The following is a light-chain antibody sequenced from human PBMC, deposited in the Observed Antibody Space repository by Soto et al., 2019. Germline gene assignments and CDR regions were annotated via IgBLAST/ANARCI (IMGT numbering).Light chain of an antibody. J-gene: IGKJ1*01. CDR1: RDTNYW. Sequence: IQMTQSPSTLSASVGDRVTXTCRAGRDTNYWLAWYQQKAVRAPKLLIYGASTLASGVPTRFSGSGSGTEFTLTISSQQPDDSATYFCHRYNDKFGQGTKVDIK. CDR2: GAS. CDR3: HRYNDK. V-gene: IGKV1-5*01.